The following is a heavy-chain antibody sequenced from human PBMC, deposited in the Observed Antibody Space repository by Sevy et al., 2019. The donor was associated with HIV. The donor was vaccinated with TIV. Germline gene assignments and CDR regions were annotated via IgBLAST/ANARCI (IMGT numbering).Heavy chain of an antibody. Sequence: ASVKVSCKDSGYTFTTYNIVWVRQAPGQGLEWLAWMSPYNGNKNYAQRVQGRVTMTTETFTDTALLDLMSLEVDNTATYYCARGSTSWCDYWGQGTLVTVSS. J-gene: IGHJ4*02. CDR1: GYTFTTYN. CDR2: MSPYNGNK. D-gene: IGHD2-8*01. CDR3: ARGSTSWCDY. V-gene: IGHV1-18*01.